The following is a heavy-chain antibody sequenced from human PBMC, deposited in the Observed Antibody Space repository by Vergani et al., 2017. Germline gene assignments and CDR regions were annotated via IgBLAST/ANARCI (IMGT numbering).Heavy chain of an antibody. CDR1: GGTFSSYA. D-gene: IGHD4/OR15-4a*01. CDR3: ARVQPCLTTFRAIGPSCYYMDV. V-gene: IGHV1-69*01. Sequence: QVQLVQSGAEVKKPGSSVKVSCKASGGTFSSYAISWVRQAPGQGLEWMGGIIPIFGTANYAQKFQGRVTITADESTSTAYMELSSLRSEDTAVYYCARVQPCLTTFRAIGPSCYYMDVWGKGTTVTVSS. CDR2: IIPIFGTA. J-gene: IGHJ6*03.